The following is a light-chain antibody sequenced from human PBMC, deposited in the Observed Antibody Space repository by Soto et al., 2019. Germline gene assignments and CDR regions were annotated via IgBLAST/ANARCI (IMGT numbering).Light chain of an antibody. V-gene: IGKV1-39*01. J-gene: IGKJ3*01. CDR1: QSISSY. CDR2: AAS. CDR3: QPSYSTLT. Sequence: DIQMTQSPSSLSASVGDRVTITYRASQSISSYLNWYQQKPGKAPKLLIYAASSLQSGVPSRFSGSGSGTDFTLTISSLQPEDFATYYCQPSYSTLTFGPGTKVDI.